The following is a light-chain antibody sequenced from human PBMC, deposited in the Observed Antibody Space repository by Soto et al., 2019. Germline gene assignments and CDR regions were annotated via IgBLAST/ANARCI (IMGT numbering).Light chain of an antibody. CDR2: DVS. CDR1: SSDDGGYNY. J-gene: IGLJ1*01. V-gene: IGLV2-14*01. CDR3: SSYTTSNTRQIV. Sequence: QSVLTQPASVSGSPGQSINISCTGTSSDDGGYNYVSWDQQHPGKAPKFMIYDVSNRPARVSNRFSGSKSGNTASLTISGLQAEDEADYYCSSYTTSNTRQIVFGTGTKVTVL.